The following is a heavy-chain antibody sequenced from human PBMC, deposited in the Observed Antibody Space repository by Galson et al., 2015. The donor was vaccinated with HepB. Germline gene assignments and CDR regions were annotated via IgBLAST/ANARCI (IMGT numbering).Heavy chain of an antibody. CDR1: GYSFTSYW. J-gene: IGHJ5*02. V-gene: IGHV5-10-1*01. CDR3: ARHGNGVAATYRTYNWFDP. D-gene: IGHD2-15*01. CDR2: IDPSDSYT. Sequence: QSGAEVKKPGESLRISCKGSGYSFTSYWISWVRQMPGKGLEWMGRIDPSDSYTNYSPSFQGHVTISADKSISTAYLQWSSLKASDTAMYYCARHGNGVAATYRTYNWFDPWGQGTLVTVSS.